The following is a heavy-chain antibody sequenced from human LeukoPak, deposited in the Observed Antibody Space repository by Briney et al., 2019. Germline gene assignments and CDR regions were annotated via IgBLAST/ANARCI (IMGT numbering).Heavy chain of an antibody. Sequence: ASVKVSCKASGYTFSNHDIYWLRQATGHGPEWMGWMNPNSGNTGSAQKFKGRVTMTRNTSMSSAYMELSSLRPEDTAVYHCARDLSIAVAGTNFDYWGQGTLVTVSS. D-gene: IGHD6-19*01. CDR1: GYTFSNHD. CDR3: ARDLSIAVAGTNFDY. CDR2: MNPNSGNT. V-gene: IGHV1-8*01. J-gene: IGHJ4*02.